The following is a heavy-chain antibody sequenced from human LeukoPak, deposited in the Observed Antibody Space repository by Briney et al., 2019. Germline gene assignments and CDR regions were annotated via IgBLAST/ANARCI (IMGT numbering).Heavy chain of an antibody. CDR3: ARDDYYGSGSYYDY. V-gene: IGHV4-39*02. CDR2: IYYSGST. CDR1: GGSISSSSYY. D-gene: IGHD3-10*01. J-gene: IGHJ4*02. Sequence: SETLSLTGTVSGGSISSSSYYWGWIRQPPGKGLEWIGSIYYSGSTYYNPSLKSRVTISVDTSKNQFSLKLSSVTAADTAVYYCARDDYYGSGSYYDYWGQGTLVTVSS.